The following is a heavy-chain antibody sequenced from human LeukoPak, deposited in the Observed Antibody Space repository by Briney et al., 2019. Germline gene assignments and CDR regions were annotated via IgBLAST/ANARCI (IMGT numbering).Heavy chain of an antibody. J-gene: IGHJ5*02. D-gene: IGHD1-1*01. Sequence: GRPLRLSCAVSGLTLSCYAMHWVRQAPGKGLEWVAVISYDGSNKYYADSVKGRFTISRDNSENTLDLQMNGLGAEDTAVYYCAGDPGTTGRRGNWFDPWGQGTLVTVSS. V-gene: IGHV3-30-3*01. CDR1: GLTLSCYA. CDR3: AGDPGTTGRRGNWFDP. CDR2: ISYDGSNK.